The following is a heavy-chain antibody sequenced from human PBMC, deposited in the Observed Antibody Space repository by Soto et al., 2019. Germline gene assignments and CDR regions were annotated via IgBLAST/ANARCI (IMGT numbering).Heavy chain of an antibody. Sequence: EVQLLESGGGLVQPGGSLGLACAASGFTFSSYAMSWFRQAPGKGLAWVSLISGSGGSTYYADSVKGRFTISRDNSKNTLYLQMNSLRAEDTAVYSCAKVHGSGSYNNFPDYWGQGTLVTVSS. CDR2: ISGSGGST. J-gene: IGHJ4*02. V-gene: IGHV3-23*01. CDR3: AKVHGSGSYNNFPDY. D-gene: IGHD3-10*01. CDR1: GFTFSSYA.